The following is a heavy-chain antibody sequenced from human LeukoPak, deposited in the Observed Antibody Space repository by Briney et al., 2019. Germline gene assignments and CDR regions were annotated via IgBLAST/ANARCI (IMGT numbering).Heavy chain of an antibody. V-gene: IGHV4-59*01. CDR2: IYYSGST. J-gene: IGHJ5*02. CDR3: ASATVRGVIHL. D-gene: IGHD3-10*01. Sequence: SETLSLTCTVSGGSISSYYWSWIRQPPGKGLEWIGYIYYSGSTNYNPSLKSRVTISVDTSKNQFSLKLSSVTAADTAVYYCASATVRGVIHLWGQGTLVTVSS. CDR1: GGSISSYY.